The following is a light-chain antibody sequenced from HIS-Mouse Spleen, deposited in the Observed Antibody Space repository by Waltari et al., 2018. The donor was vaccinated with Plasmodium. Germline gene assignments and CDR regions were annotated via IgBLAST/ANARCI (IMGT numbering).Light chain of an antibody. J-gene: IGLJ7*02. V-gene: IGLV6-57*04. Sequence: NFMLTQPHSVSESPGKTVTISCTRSSGSIASNYVQWYQQRPGSAPTTVIYEDNQRPPGAPDRFAGSIDSASNSASLTISGLKTEDEADYYCQSYDSSSRAVFGGGTQLTAL. CDR2: EDN. CDR1: SGSIASNY. CDR3: QSYDSSSRAV.